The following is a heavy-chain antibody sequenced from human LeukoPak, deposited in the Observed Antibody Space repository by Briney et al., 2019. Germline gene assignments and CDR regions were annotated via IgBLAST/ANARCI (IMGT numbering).Heavy chain of an antibody. D-gene: IGHD6-19*01. Sequence: SETLSLTCAVSDYSISSGYYWGWIRQPPGKGLEWIGSIYHSGSTYYNPSLKSRVTISVDTSKNQFSLKLGSVTAADTAVYYCARNSIAVAGMADNWFDPWGQGTLVTVSS. J-gene: IGHJ5*02. CDR2: IYHSGST. CDR1: DYSISSGYY. V-gene: IGHV4-38-2*01. CDR3: ARNSIAVAGMADNWFDP.